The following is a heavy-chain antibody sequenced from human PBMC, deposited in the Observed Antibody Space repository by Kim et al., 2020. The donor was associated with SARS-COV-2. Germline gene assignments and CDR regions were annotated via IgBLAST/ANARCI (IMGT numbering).Heavy chain of an antibody. D-gene: IGHD3-9*01. J-gene: IGHJ5*02. CDR2: INYGGTT. CDR3: ARLPTGYPNWFDP. V-gene: IGHV4-39*01. CDR1: GGSITTTPYN. Sequence: SETLSLTCTVSGGSITTTPYNWGWIRQPPGKGLEWLGTINYGGTTYYNPSLNSRVTISADTSKNQFSLRLGSVTAADTALYYCARLPTGYPNWFDPWGQGTLVTVSS.